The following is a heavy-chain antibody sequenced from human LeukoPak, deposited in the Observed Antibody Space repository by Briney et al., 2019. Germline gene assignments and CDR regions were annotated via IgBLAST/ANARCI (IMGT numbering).Heavy chain of an antibody. CDR3: ARHPGSPFIGVSYFDN. D-gene: IGHD2-21*01. CDR1: GDSLGSGNYY. V-gene: IGHV4-39*01. J-gene: IGHJ4*02. Sequence: KSSETLSLTCSVSGDSLGSGNYYWAWIRQPPGKGLKWIGSISYRGSSFDNDNLSLKIRVTKSVDPSKNQFSLKLRSVTAADTAVYYCARHPGSPFIGVSYFDNWGQGTLVTVSS. CDR2: ISYRGSS.